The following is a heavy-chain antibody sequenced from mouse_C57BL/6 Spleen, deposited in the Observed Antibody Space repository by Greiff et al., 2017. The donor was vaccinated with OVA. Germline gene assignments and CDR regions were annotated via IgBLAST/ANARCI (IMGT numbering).Heavy chain of an antibody. J-gene: IGHJ2*01. Sequence: QVHVKQPGAELVKPGASVKLSCKASGYTFTSYWMHWVKQRPGRGLEWIGRIDPNSGGTKYNEKFKSKATLTVDKPSSTAYMQLSSLTSEDSAVYYCARSTGTGYYFDYWGQGTTLTVSS. D-gene: IGHD4-1*01. CDR2: IDPNSGGT. CDR3: ARSTGTGYYFDY. CDR1: GYTFTSYW. V-gene: IGHV1-72*01.